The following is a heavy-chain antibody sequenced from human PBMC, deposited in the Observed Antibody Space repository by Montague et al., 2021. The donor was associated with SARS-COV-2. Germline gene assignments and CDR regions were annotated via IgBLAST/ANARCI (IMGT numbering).Heavy chain of an antibody. CDR3: ARLRAGVVPSPILGIGPYFTYYYMDV. J-gene: IGHJ6*03. D-gene: IGHD2-15*01. CDR1: GGSFSGYY. V-gene: IGHV4-34*01. Sequence: SETLSLTCAVHGGSFSGYYWNWIRQRPGKGLEWIGEINHGGSTNYNPSLKNRLTISADTSKNQLSLKLTSVAATDTAVYYCARLRAGVVPSPILGIGPYFTYYYMDVWGKGTTVTVS. CDR2: INHGGST.